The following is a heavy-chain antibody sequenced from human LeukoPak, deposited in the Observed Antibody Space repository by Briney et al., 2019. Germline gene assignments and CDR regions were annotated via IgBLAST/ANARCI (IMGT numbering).Heavy chain of an antibody. V-gene: IGHV3-30*18. J-gene: IGHJ6*04. CDR1: GFTFSSYG. Sequence: GRSLRLSCAASGFTFSSYGMHWVRQAPGKGLEWVAVISYDGSNKYYADSVKGRFTISRDNSKNTLYLQVNSLRAEDTAVYYCAKDQGTESSYYYGMDVWGKGTTVTVSS. D-gene: IGHD1-7*01. CDR3: AKDQGTESSYYYGMDV. CDR2: ISYDGSNK.